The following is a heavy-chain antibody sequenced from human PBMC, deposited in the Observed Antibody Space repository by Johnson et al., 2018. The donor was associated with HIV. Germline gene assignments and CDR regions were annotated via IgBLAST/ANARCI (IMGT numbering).Heavy chain of an antibody. V-gene: IGHV3-7*05. Sequence: VQLVESGGGVVRPGGSLRLSCAASGFTFSSYWMSWVRQAPGKGLEWVANIKQDGTEKYYVDSVKGRFTISRDNAKNSLYLQMNSLRAEDTAVYYCARDRMRTAIGAFDIWGQGTMVTVSS. D-gene: IGHD1-1*01. J-gene: IGHJ3*02. CDR1: GFTFSSYW. CDR2: IKQDGTEK. CDR3: ARDRMRTAIGAFDI.